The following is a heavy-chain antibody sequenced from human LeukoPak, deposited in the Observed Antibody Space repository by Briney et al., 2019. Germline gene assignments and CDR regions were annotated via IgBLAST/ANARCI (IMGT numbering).Heavy chain of an antibody. CDR3: ANDMGSRATNLDY. J-gene: IGHJ4*02. D-gene: IGHD1-26*01. V-gene: IGHV3-23*01. CDR1: GFTFSNYA. CDR2: VSSIGISS. Sequence: GGSLRLSCTASGFTFSNYAITWVRQAPGKGLEWVSSVSSIGISSYYADSVKGRFTISRDNSQNTLYLQMNSLRAEDTAIYYCANDMGSRATNLDYWGQGTLVTVSS.